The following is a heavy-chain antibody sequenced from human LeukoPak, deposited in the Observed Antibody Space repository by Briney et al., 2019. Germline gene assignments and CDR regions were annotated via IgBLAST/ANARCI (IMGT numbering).Heavy chain of an antibody. J-gene: IGHJ3*02. CDR1: GFTVSSNY. Sequence: PGGSLRLSCAASGFTVSSNYMSWVRQAPGKGLEWVSVIYSGGSTYYADSVKGRCTISRDNSKNTLYLQMNSLRAEDTAVYYCARDHAAAAAGHAFDIWGQGTMVTVSS. V-gene: IGHV3-53*01. CDR3: ARDHAAAAAGHAFDI. CDR2: IYSGGST. D-gene: IGHD6-13*01.